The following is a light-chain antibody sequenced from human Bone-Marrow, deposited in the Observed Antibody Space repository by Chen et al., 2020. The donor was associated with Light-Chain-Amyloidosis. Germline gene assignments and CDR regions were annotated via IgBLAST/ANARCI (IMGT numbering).Light chain of an antibody. CDR3: AAWNDFSMDRV. J-gene: IGLJ3*02. CDR1: STNLGGLT. V-gene: IGLV1-44*01. CDR2: SND. Sequence: QSVLTQPPSASATPGQRVTISCSGSSTNLGGLTVTWYQHVPGPAPKLLIHSNDKRPSGVPDRCSGSTSGMLASLVSNGLQSEDEADYCCAAWNDFSMDRVFGGGTKLTVL.